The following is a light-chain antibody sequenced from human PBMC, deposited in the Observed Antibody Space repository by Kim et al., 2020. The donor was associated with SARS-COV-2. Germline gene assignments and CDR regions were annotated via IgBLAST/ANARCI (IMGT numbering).Light chain of an antibody. J-gene: IGLJ2*01. Sequence: GSPGQTTNITGSGSRVGDKYACWYRQKPGQSPGLVIYRDTKRPSGIPERFSGSNSGNTATLTISGTQAMDEADYYCQAWDSSIVVFGGGTQLTVL. CDR2: RDT. CDR3: QAWDSSIVV. CDR1: RVGDKY. V-gene: IGLV3-1*01.